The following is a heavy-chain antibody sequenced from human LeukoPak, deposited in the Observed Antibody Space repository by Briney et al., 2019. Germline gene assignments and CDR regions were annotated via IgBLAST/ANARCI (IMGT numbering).Heavy chain of an antibody. V-gene: IGHV4-4*09. J-gene: IGHJ5*02. CDR3: ARENLITMVRGRDNWFDP. CDR2: IYTSGST. Sequence: PSETLSLTCTVSGGSISSYYWSWIRQPPGKGLEWIGYIYTSGSTNYNPSLKSRVTISVDTSKNQFSLKLSSVTAADTAVYYCARENLITMVRGRDNWFDPWGQGTLVTVSS. D-gene: IGHD3-10*01. CDR1: GGSISSYY.